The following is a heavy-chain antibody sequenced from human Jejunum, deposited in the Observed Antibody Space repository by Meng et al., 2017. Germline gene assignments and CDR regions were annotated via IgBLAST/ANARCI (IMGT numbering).Heavy chain of an antibody. V-gene: IGHV3-11*01. J-gene: IGHJ4*02. CDR1: GFTFSDYY. Sequence: QVLLGESGGGLVKPGGSLTLSCVASGFTFSDYYMTWVRQAPGKGLEEISYISSSGSTKFYADSVKGRFTISRDSAKNSVYLEMNSLSADDTAAYYCTRDNYGPLDFWGQGTLVTVSS. CDR2: ISSSGSTK. CDR3: TRDNYGPLDF. D-gene: IGHD3-10*01.